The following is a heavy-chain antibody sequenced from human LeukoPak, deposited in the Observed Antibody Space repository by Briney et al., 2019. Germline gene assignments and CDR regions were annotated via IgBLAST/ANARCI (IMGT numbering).Heavy chain of an antibody. V-gene: IGHV4-59*08. D-gene: IGHD2-15*01. CDR2: IYYSGST. CDR3: ARRSVNELALDI. Sequence: SETLSLTCTVSGGSISSYYWSWIRQPPGKGLEWIGYIYYSGSTNYNPSLKSRLTISVDTSKNQFSLKLSSVTAADTAIYYCARRSVNELALDIWGQGTMVTVSS. J-gene: IGHJ3*02. CDR1: GGSISSYY.